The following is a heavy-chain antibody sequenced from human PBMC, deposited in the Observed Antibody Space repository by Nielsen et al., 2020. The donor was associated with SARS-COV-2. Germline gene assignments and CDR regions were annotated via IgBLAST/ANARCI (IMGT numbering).Heavy chain of an antibody. CDR2: IYTSGST. J-gene: IGHJ3*02. CDR3: ARGTMIVVVIGAFDI. CDR1: GGSISSYY. D-gene: IGHD3-22*01. V-gene: IGHV4-4*07. Sequence: SETLSLTCTVSGGSISSYYWSWIRQPAGKGLEWIGRIYTSGSTNYNPSLKSRVTMSVDTSKNQFSLKLSSVTAADTAVYYCARGTMIVVVIGAFDIWGQGTMVTVSS.